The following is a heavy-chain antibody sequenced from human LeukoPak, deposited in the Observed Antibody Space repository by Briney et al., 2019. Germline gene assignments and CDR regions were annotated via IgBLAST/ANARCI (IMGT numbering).Heavy chain of an antibody. CDR1: GFTFDDYA. D-gene: IGHD6-13*01. CDR2: ISWNSGSI. J-gene: IGHJ5*02. V-gene: IGHV3-9*01. CDR3: AKDNGSSWYQGSYNWFDP. Sequence: PGGSLRLSCAASGFTFDDYAMHWVRQAPGKGLEWVSGISWNSGSIGYADSVKGRFTISRDNAKNSLYLQMNSLRAEDTALYYCAKDNGSSWYQGSYNWFDPWGQGTLVTVSS.